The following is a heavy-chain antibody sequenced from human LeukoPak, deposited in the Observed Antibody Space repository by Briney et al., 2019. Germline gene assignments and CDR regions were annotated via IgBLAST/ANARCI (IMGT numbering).Heavy chain of an antibody. D-gene: IGHD2-15*01. CDR1: GYTFTGYY. CDR3: ARDGSRAAPGGWFDP. CDR2: INPNSGGT. Sequence: ASVKVSCKASGYTFTGYYMHWVRQAPGQGLEWMGRINPNSGGTNYAQKFQGRVTMTRDTSISTAYMELSSLRSEDTAVYYCARDGSRAAPGGWFDPWGQGTLVTVSS. J-gene: IGHJ5*02. V-gene: IGHV1-2*06.